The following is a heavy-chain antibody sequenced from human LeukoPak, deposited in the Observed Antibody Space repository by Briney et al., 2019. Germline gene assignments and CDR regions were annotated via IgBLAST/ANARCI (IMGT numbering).Heavy chain of an antibody. CDR1: GYTFTSNY. CDR2: INPNSGGT. Sequence: ASVKVSCKASGYTFTSNYIHWVRQAPGQGLEWMGRINPNSGGTNYAQKFQGRVTMTRDTSISTAYMELSRLRSDDTAVYYCASEKFGSGFGYWGQGTLVTVSS. CDR3: ASEKFGSGFGY. V-gene: IGHV1-2*06. J-gene: IGHJ4*02. D-gene: IGHD6-19*01.